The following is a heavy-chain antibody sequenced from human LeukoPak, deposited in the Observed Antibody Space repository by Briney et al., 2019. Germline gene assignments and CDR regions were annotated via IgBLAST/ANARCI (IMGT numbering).Heavy chain of an antibody. CDR1: GDSISSYY. D-gene: IGHD5-24*01. CDR2: IYYSGST. CDR3: ARRRDGYNYDY. Sequence: PSETLSLTCTVSGDSISSYYWSWLRQPPGKGLEWIGYIYYSGSTNYNPSLKSRVTISVDTSKNQFSLKLSSVTAADTAVYYCARRRDGYNYDYWGQGTLVTVSS. V-gene: IGHV4-59*01. J-gene: IGHJ4*02.